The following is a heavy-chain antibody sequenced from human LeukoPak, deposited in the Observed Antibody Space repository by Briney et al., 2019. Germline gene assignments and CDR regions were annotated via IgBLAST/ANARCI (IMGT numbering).Heavy chain of an antibody. CDR3: ASGFRWAYGDYETN. CDR2: IIPIFGTA. Sequence: SVKVSCKASGGTFSSHAISWVRQAPGQGLEWMGRIIPIFGTANYAQKFQGRVTITTDESTSTAYMELSSLRSEDTAVYYCASGFRWAYGDYETNWGQGTLVTVSS. D-gene: IGHD4-17*01. J-gene: IGHJ4*02. CDR1: GGTFSSHA. V-gene: IGHV1-69*05.